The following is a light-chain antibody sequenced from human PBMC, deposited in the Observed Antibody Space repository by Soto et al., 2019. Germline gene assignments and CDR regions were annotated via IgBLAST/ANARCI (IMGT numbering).Light chain of an antibody. CDR2: GVT. J-gene: IGLJ1*01. Sequence: SVLTQPTSVSGSPGQSITISCTGNHNDIGTYDYVSWYQQHPGRAPRLLIHGVTTRPSGISGRFSASKSGLTASLTISGLQPEDEADYYSNSFTPNRTYVLGPGTKVT. CDR3: NSFTPNRTYV. V-gene: IGLV2-14*03. CDR1: HNDIGTYDY.